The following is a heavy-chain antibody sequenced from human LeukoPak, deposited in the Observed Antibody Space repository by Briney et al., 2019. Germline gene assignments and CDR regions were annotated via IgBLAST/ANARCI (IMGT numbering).Heavy chain of an antibody. CDR1: GFTVSGNY. CDR2: IYSGGTT. J-gene: IGHJ4*02. CDR3: AASGSSGYYPFDY. V-gene: IGHV3-53*01. Sequence: GGSLRLSCAVSGFTVSGNYMSWVRQAPGKGLEWVSLIYSGGTTYYADSVKGRFTISRDNSKNALYLQMNSLRAEDTAVYYCAASGSSGYYPFDYWGQGTLVTVSS. D-gene: IGHD3-22*01.